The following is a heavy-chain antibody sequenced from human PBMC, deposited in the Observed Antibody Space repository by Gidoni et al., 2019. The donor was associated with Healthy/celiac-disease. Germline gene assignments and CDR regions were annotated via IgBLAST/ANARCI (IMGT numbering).Heavy chain of an antibody. V-gene: IGHV3-30*18. D-gene: IGHD3-22*01. Sequence: QVQLVESGGGVVQLGRSLRLSCAASGFTFSSYGMNWFRQAPGKGLEWVAVISYDGSNKYYAASLKGRFTISRDNSKNTLYLQMNSLRAEDTAVYYCAKDNYYDSWGQGTLVTVSS. J-gene: IGHJ4*02. CDR2: ISYDGSNK. CDR1: GFTFSSYG. CDR3: AKDNYYDS.